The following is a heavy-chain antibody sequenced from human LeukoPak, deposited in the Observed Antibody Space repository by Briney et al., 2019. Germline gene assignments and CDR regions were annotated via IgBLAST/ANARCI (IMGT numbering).Heavy chain of an antibody. Sequence: NAGGSLRLSCAASGFTFSSYAMSWVRQAPGKGLEWVSSISSSSSYIDYADSVKGRFTISRDSAKNSLYLQMNSLRAEDTAVYYCARLRAQMLSSSDFWGQGSLVTVSS. J-gene: IGHJ4*02. CDR2: ISSSSSYI. D-gene: IGHD2-2*01. CDR1: GFTFSSYA. CDR3: ARLRAQMLSSSDF. V-gene: IGHV3-21*01.